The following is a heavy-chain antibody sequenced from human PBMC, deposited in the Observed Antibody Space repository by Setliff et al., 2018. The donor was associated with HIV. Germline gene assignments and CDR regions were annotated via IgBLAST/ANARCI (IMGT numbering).Heavy chain of an antibody. V-gene: IGHV4-59*08. CDR2: IYYSGST. D-gene: IGHD6-19*01. CDR1: GGSISTYY. CDR3: ASQGRSGWWWGGFVS. J-gene: IGHJ4*02. Sequence: SETLSLTCTVSGGSISTYYWSWIRQPPGKGLEWIGYIYYSGSTYYNPSLQSRITISVDTSQNQFSLKLRSVTAADTAVYYCASQGRSGWWWGGFVSWGQGTLVTVSS.